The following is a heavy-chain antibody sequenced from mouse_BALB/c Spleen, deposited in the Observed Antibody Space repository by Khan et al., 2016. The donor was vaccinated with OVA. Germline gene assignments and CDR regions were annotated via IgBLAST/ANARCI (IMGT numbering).Heavy chain of an antibody. V-gene: IGHV9-3-1*01. J-gene: IGHJ1*01. CDR1: GYTFTNYG. CDR2: INTYTGEP. CDR3: ARGGYWYFDV. Sequence: QIQLVQSGPELKKPGETVKISCKASGYTFTNYGMNWVKQAPGKGLKWMGWINTYTGEPTYVDDFKGRFAFSLETSASTAYLQINNLKNEDSATYCCARGGYWYFDVWGAGTTVTVSS. D-gene: IGHD1-1*02.